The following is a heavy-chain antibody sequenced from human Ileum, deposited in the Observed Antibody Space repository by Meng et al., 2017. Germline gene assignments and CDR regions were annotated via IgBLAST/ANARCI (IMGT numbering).Heavy chain of an antibody. Sequence: SETLSLTCTVSGDSINSGSHYWSWIRQPAGKGLEWIGRIYRSGTTTYNPSLKSRVIMSVDTSKNKFSLKVSSVTATDTAVYYCARDYAGIDFWGQGTLVTVSS. CDR2: IYRSGTT. V-gene: IGHV4-61*02. J-gene: IGHJ4*02. D-gene: IGHD3-10*01. CDR3: ARDYAGIDF. CDR1: GDSINSGSHY.